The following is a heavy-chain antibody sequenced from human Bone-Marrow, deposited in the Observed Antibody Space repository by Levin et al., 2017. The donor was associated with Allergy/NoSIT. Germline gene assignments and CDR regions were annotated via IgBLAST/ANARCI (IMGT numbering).Heavy chain of an antibody. CDR1: GFSVSNSF. V-gene: IGHV3-11*03. J-gene: IGHJ4*02. D-gene: IGHD3-3*01. CDR2: ISDNDFI. CDR3: ATVPLTSSYLEY. Sequence: SCAASGFSVSNSFLTWIRQAPGKGLEWISYISDNDFIKYADSVKGRFTISRDNAKKSLHLQMNSLRVADTAVYYCATVPLTSSYLEYWGQGTLVTVSS.